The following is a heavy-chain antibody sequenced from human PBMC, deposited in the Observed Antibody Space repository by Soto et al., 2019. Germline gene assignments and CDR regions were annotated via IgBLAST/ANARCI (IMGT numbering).Heavy chain of an antibody. CDR3: ARAAEDFYGDYIYFDY. CDR1: GFTVSSNY. V-gene: IGHV3-53*01. Sequence: EVQLVESGGGLIQPGGSLRLSCAASGFTVSSNYMSWVRQAPGKGLEWVSVIYSGGSTYYADSVKGRFTISRDNSKNTLYLQMNSLRAEDTAVYYCARAAEDFYGDYIYFDYWGQGTLVTVSS. D-gene: IGHD4-17*01. CDR2: IYSGGST. J-gene: IGHJ4*02.